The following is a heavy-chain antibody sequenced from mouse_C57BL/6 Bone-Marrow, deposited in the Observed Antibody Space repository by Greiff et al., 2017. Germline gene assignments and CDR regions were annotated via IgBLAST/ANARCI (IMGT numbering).Heavy chain of an antibody. CDR1: GYTFTSYW. D-gene: IGHD2-4*01. V-gene: IGHV1-64*01. CDR3: AREIYDYDGAWFAY. CDR2: IHPNSGST. Sequence: QVQLQQPGAELVKPGASVKLSCKASGYTFTSYWMHWVKQRPGQGLEWIGMIHPNSGSTNYNEKFKSKATLTVNKSSSTAYMQLRSLTSEDAAVYCCAREIYDYDGAWFAYWGQGTLVTVSA. J-gene: IGHJ3*01.